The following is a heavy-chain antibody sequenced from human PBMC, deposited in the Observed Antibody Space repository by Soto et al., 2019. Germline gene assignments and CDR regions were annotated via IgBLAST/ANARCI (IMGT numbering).Heavy chain of an antibody. J-gene: IGHJ3*02. Sequence: DVPLVESGGGLVQPGRSLRLSCTASEFTFGDYAMSWFRQAPGKGLEWLAFIRAKASGETTEYAASVQGRFTVSRDDSKNIAYLQMNSLETADTAMYYCARDKAPRAFDIWGQGTMVIVSS. V-gene: IGHV3-49*03. CDR1: EFTFGDYA. CDR2: IRAKASGETT. CDR3: ARDKAPRAFDI. D-gene: IGHD6-6*01.